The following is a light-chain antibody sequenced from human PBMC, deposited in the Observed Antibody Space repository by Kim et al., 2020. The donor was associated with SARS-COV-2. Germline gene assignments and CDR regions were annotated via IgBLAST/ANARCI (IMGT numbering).Light chain of an antibody. J-gene: IGLJ3*02. CDR1: KLGDKY. Sequence: SYELTQPPSVSVSPGQTASITCSGDKLGDKYACWYQQKPGQSPVLVIYQDTMRPSGIPERFSGSNSGNTATLTISGTQAMDEADYYCQAWDSSTAVFGGGTQLTV. CDR2: QDT. V-gene: IGLV3-1*01. CDR3: QAWDSSTAV.